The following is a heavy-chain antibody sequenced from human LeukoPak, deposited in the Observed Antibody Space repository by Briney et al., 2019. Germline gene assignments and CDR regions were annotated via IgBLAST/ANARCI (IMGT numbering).Heavy chain of an antibody. V-gene: IGHV3-33*01. CDR2: IWYDGSNK. CDR1: GFTFSSYG. J-gene: IGHJ4*02. CDR3: ARATAFDY. D-gene: IGHD5-12*01. Sequence: GGSLRLSCAASGFTFSSYGMHWVRQAPGNWLEWVAVIWYDGSNKYYADSVKGRFTISRDNSKNTLYLQMNSLRAEDTAVYYCARATAFDYWGQGTLVTVSS.